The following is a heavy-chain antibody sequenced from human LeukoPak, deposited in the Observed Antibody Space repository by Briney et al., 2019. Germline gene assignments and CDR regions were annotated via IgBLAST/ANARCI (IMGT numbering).Heavy chain of an antibody. D-gene: IGHD3-16*01. V-gene: IGHV4-39*01. CDR2: IYYSGST. Sequence: SETLSLTCTVSGGSISSSSYYWGWIPQPPGKGLEWIGSIYYSGSTYYNPCLKSRFTISVDTSKNQFSLKLSSVTAADTAVYYCARHMTTWGPGYYFDYWGQGTLVTVSS. J-gene: IGHJ4*02. CDR1: GGSISSSSYY. CDR3: ARHMTTWGPGYYFDY.